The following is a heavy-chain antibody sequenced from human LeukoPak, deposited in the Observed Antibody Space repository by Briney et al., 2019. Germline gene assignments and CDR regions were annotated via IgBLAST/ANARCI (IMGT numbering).Heavy chain of an antibody. V-gene: IGHV3-11*06. D-gene: IGHD3-22*01. CDR3: ARGLSYYDSSGYTFDY. CDR2: ISSSSSYT. Sequence: GGSLRLSCAASGFTFSNYAMSWVRQAPGKGLEWVSYISSSSSYTNYADSVKGRFTISRDNAKNSLYLQMNSLRAEDTAVYYCARGLSYYDSSGYTFDYWGQGTLVTVSS. J-gene: IGHJ4*02. CDR1: GFTFSNYA.